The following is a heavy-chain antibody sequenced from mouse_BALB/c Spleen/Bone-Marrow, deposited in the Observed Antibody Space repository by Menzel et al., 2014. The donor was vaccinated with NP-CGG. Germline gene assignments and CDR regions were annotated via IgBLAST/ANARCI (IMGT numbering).Heavy chain of an antibody. Sequence: LQESGPGLVKPSQTVSLTRTVTGISITTGNYRWSWIRQFPGNKLEWIGYIYYSGTITYNPSLTSRTTITRDTSKNQFFLEMNSLTAEDTATYYCARYYGNYFDYWGQGTTLTVSS. CDR3: ARYYGNYFDY. CDR1: GISITTGNYR. V-gene: IGHV3-5*02. D-gene: IGHD2-1*01. J-gene: IGHJ2*01. CDR2: IYYSGTI.